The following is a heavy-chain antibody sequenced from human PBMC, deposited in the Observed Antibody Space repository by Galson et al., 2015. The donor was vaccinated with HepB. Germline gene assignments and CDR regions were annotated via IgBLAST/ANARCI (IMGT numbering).Heavy chain of an antibody. V-gene: IGHV6-1*01. D-gene: IGHD6-19*01. CDR3: ARGFGYPGYSSGWYDYYYGMDV. J-gene: IGHJ6*02. Sequence: CAISGDSVSSNSAAWNWIRQSPSRGLEWLGRTYYRSKWYNDYAVSVKSRITINPDTSKNQFSLQLNSVTPEDTAVYYCARGFGYPGYSSGWYDYYYGMDVWGQGTTVTVSS. CDR1: GDSVSSNSAA. CDR2: TYYRSKWYN.